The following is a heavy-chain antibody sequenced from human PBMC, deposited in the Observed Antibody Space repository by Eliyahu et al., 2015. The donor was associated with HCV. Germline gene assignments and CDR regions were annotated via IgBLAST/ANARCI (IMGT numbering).Heavy chain of an antibody. D-gene: IGHD3-22*01. CDR3: ARDSGGLPGLYYYDSSGSDDAFDI. CDR2: ISAYNGNT. J-gene: IGHJ3*02. CDR1: GYTFTSYG. Sequence: QVQLVQSGAEVKKPGASVKVSCKASGYTFTSYGISWVRQAPGQGLEWMGWISAYNGNTNYAQKLQGRVTMTTDTSTSTAYMELRSLRSDDTAVYYCARDSGGLPGLYYYDSSGSDDAFDIWGQGTMVTVSS. V-gene: IGHV1-18*01.